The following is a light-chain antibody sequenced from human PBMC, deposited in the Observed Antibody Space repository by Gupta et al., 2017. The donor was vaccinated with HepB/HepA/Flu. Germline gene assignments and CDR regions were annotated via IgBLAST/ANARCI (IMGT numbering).Light chain of an antibody. CDR2: KAA. J-gene: IGKJ1*01. CDR1: QSIFSW. CDR3: QQYYTYSPERT. V-gene: IGKV1-5*03. Sequence: DVQLTQSPSTLSASVGDRVTITCRASQSIFSWLAWYQKKPGKAPKLLLYKAATLESGVPSRFSGSGSGTEFTLTISSLQPDDFATYYCQQYYTYSPERTFGPGTKVEI.